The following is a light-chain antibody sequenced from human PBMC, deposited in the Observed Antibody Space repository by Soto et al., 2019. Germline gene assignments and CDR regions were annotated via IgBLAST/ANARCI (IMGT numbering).Light chain of an antibody. CDR1: QSVSNDY. V-gene: IGKV3-20*01. CDR3: QQYGSSPWT. Sequence: MVWTQSPCTLSLSPLYRATLSCMSIQSVSNDYVAWVQQKPGQTPRLLIYSVSSRATGIPDRFSGSGSGTDFTLTISRLEPEDFAVYYCQQYGSSPWTFGQGTKVDI. J-gene: IGKJ1*01. CDR2: SVS.